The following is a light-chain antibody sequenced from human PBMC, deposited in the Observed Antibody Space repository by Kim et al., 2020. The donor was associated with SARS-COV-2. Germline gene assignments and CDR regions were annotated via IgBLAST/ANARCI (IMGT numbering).Light chain of an antibody. CDR2: EDT. V-gene: IGLV3-25*03. CDR3: QSADSSDTFWV. CDR1: ALPKQY. J-gene: IGLJ3*02. Sequence: SYELIQPPSVSVSPGQTARITCSGDALPKQYAYWLQQKPGQAPVVVIFEDTERPSGIPERFSGSTSGTTVTLTISGVQAEDEADYYCQSADSSDTFWVFGGGTQLTVL.